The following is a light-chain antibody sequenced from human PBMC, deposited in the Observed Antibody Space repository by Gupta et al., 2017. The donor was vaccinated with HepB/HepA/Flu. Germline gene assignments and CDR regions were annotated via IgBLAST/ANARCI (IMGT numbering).Light chain of an antibody. J-gene: IGKJ4*01. CDR2: GAS. CDR1: QSVSSN. V-gene: IGKV3-15*01. CDR3: QQYNNWPPLT. Sequence: EIEMTQSPATLSVSPGERATLSCRASQSVSSNLAWYQQKPGQAPRLLIYGASTRATGIPARFSGSGCGTEFTLTISSLQSEDFAVYYCQQYNNWPPLTFGGGTKVEIK.